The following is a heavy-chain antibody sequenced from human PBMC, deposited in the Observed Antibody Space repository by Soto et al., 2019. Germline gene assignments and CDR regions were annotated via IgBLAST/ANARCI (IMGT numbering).Heavy chain of an antibody. V-gene: IGHV4-59*02. CDR1: GGSVSSYY. CDR3: ARQLSMSYFDY. CDR2: IYHSGTT. J-gene: IGHJ4*02. D-gene: IGHD3-22*01. Sequence: SETLSLTCTVSGGSVSSYYWSWFRQPPGKGLEWIGYIYHSGTTNYNPSVKSRVTISIDTSKNQFSLKLSSVVAADTAAYYCARQLSMSYFDYWGQGTLVTVSS.